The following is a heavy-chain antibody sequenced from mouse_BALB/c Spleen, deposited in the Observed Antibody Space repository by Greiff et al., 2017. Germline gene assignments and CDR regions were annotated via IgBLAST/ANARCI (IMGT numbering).Heavy chain of an antibody. Sequence: VQLQQSGPGLVKPGASVKLSCKASGYSFTGYYMHWVQQTQVKRLEWIGRINPYNGATSYKENLKDKASLTGDKSSSTAYMELHSLTSEDSAVYYCARDYGNFDYWGQGTTLTVSA. J-gene: IGHJ2*01. V-gene: IGHV1-34*02. D-gene: IGHD2-1*01. CDR1: GYSFTGYY. CDR2: INPYNGAT. CDR3: ARDYGNFDY.